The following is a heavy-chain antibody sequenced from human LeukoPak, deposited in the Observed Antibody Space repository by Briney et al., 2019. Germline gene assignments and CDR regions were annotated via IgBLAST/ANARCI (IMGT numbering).Heavy chain of an antibody. J-gene: IGHJ4*02. Sequence: SGGSLRLSCAASGFTFSDYYMSWIRQAPGKGLEWVSYISSSGSTIYYADSVKGRFTISRDNAKNSLYLQMNSLRAEDTAVYYCARDRLSYGSGSYYPTFDYWGQGTLVTVSS. D-gene: IGHD3-10*01. CDR1: GFTFSDYY. V-gene: IGHV3-11*04. CDR3: ARDRLSYGSGSYYPTFDY. CDR2: ISSSGSTI.